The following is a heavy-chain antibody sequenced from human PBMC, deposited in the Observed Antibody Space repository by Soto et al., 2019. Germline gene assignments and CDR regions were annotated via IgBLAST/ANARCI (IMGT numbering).Heavy chain of an antibody. D-gene: IGHD6-13*01. Sequence: QVQLVQSGAEEKKPGASVKVSCKASGYTFTSYAMHWVRQAPGQRLEWMGWINAGNGNTRYSQKFQDRVTITTDTSASTAYMELSSLRSEDTAVYYCARDRLYSSSWYYFDYWGLGTLVTVSS. V-gene: IGHV1-3*05. CDR1: GYTFTSYA. J-gene: IGHJ4*02. CDR2: INAGNGNT. CDR3: ARDRLYSSSWYYFDY.